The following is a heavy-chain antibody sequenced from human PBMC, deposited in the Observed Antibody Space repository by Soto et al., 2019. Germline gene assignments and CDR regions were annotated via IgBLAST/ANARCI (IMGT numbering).Heavy chain of an antibody. D-gene: IGHD6-19*01. CDR2: VIPTQRTT. CDR1: GDTFIGYS. Sequence: QVQLVQSGAEVKKPGTSVRVSCKASGDTFIGYSISWVRQAPGQGLEWMGWVIPTQRTTQYAQRFQGRVTMSVDQFASTTYMELSSLRPEDTALYYCVIDRLIVAVSVGRMDVWGQGTTVTVSS. CDR3: VIDRLIVAVSVGRMDV. J-gene: IGHJ6*02. V-gene: IGHV1-69*01.